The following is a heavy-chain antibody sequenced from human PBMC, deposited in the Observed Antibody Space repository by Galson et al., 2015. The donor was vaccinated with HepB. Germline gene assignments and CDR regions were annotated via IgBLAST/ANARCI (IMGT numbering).Heavy chain of an antibody. J-gene: IGHJ4*02. CDR2: IKRDGSEK. V-gene: IGHV3-7*03. Sequence: SLRLSCAASGFTFSSYWMSWVRQAPGKGLEWVANIKRDGSEKYYVDSVKGRFTISRDNAKNSLYLQMNSLRAEDTAVYYCARGEYSGYDWWAYWGQGTLVTVSS. CDR3: ARGEYSGYDWWAY. D-gene: IGHD5-12*01. CDR1: GFTFSSYW.